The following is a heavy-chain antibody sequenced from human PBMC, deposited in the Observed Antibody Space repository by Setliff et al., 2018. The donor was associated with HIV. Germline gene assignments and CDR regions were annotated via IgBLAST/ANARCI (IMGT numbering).Heavy chain of an antibody. J-gene: IGHJ5*02. CDR1: GFTFSDSA. CDR3: AVWIREVIS. CDR2: IRSKANSFTT. D-gene: IGHD3-10*01. Sequence: GGSLRLSCAASGFTFSDSAMHWVRQAPGKGLEWVGRIRSKANSFTTEYAASVKGRFTISRDDSKNSLSLHMNSLKTEDTAVYYCAVWIREVISWGRGTLVTVSS. V-gene: IGHV3-72*01.